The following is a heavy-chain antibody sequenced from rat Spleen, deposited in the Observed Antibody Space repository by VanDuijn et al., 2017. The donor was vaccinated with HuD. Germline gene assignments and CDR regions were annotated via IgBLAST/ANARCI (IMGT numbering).Heavy chain of an antibody. CDR3: ARVSWDDFDY. CDR2: ISYSGST. CDR1: GYSITSNY. Sequence: EVQLQESGPGLVKPSQSLSLTCSVTGYSITSNYWGWIRKFPGNKMEWMAYISYSGSTGYNPSLKSRISITRDTSKNQFFLHLNSVTTEDTATYFCARVSWDDFDYWGQGVMVTVSS. J-gene: IGHJ2*01. D-gene: IGHD1-2*01. V-gene: IGHV3-1*01.